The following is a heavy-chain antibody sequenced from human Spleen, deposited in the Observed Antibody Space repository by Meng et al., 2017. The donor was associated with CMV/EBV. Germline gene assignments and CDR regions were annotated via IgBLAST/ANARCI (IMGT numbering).Heavy chain of an antibody. CDR1: GYSISSGYY. J-gene: IGHJ3*01. Sequence: GSLRLSCTVSGYSISSGYYWGWIRQPPGKGPEWIGTIYRSGSTYYTPSLKSRVTILVDTSKNQFSLNLTSVTAADTAVYYCARSRFDFWGQGTMVTVSS. V-gene: IGHV4-38-2*02. CDR2: IYRSGST. CDR3: ARSRFDF.